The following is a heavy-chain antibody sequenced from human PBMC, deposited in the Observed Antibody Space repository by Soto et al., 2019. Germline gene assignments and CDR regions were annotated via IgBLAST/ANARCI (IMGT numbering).Heavy chain of an antibody. CDR3: ARSPDTVFGVRQYYFDY. Sequence: ASVKVSCKASGGTFSSYAISWVRQAPGQGLEWMGGIIPIFGTANYAQKFQGRVTITADESTSTAYVELSSLRSEDTAVYYCARSPDTVFGVRQYYFDYWGQGTLVTVSS. V-gene: IGHV1-69*13. J-gene: IGHJ4*02. CDR2: IIPIFGTA. CDR1: GGTFSSYA. D-gene: IGHD3-3*01.